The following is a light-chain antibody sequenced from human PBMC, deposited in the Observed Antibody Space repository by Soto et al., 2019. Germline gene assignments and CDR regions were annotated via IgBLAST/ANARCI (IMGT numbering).Light chain of an antibody. J-gene: IGKJ3*01. V-gene: IGKV1-33*01. Sequence: DIPMTQSPSSLSASVGDRVTITCRASQGITNCLSWYQQKPGKAPQLLIYDASNLETGVPSRFSGSGSGTDFTFTINSLQPEDFATYYCQQHNTLPITVGPGTTVDI. CDR1: QGITNC. CDR3: QQHNTLPIT. CDR2: DAS.